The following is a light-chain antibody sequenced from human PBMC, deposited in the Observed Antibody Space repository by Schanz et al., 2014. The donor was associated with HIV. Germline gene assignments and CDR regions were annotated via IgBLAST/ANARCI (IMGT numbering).Light chain of an antibody. CDR2: GVT. CDR3: SSYTNTGTML. V-gene: IGLV2-14*03. CDR1: SGDIGTYAA. J-gene: IGLJ2*01. Sequence: QSALTQPASVSGSPGQSITISCTGTSGDIGTYAAVSWYQQHPDKAPRLLIYGVTSRPSGISSRFSGSASGNTASLTISGLQAEDEADYYCSSYTNTGTMLFGGGTKLTVL.